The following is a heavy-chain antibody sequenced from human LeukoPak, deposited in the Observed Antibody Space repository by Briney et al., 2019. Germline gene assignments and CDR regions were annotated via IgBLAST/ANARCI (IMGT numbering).Heavy chain of an antibody. Sequence: GGSLRLSCAVSGFTFTSYAISWVRQAPGKGLEWVSTISGSANRTYYADSVKGRFTLSRDKSKNTVYLQMDSLRVAETAVYYCARGLGSGSYYGSWGQGTLVTVSS. CDR2: ISGSANRT. CDR1: GFTFTSYA. V-gene: IGHV3-23*01. CDR3: ARGLGSGSYYGS. J-gene: IGHJ5*02. D-gene: IGHD3-10*01.